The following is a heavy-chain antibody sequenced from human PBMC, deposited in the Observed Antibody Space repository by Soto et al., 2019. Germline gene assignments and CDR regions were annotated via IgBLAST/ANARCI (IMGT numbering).Heavy chain of an antibody. J-gene: IGHJ6*02. CDR2: IYYSGST. V-gene: IGHV4-30-4*01. D-gene: IGHD3-3*01. Sequence: QVQLQESGPGLVKPSQTLSLTCTVSGGSISSGDYYWSWIRQPPGKGLEWIGYIYYSGSTYYNPSLKSRVTISVDTSKNQFSLKLSSVTAADTAVYYCARDRPLRFLEWLSRTGMDVWGQGTTVTVSS. CDR1: GGSISSGDYY. CDR3: ARDRPLRFLEWLSRTGMDV.